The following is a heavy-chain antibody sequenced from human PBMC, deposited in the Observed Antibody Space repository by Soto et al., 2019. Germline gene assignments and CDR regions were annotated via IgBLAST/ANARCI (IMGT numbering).Heavy chain of an antibody. CDR2: IYYTGTA. CDR3: AKVTRFCRSNGCFPIHFAP. J-gene: IGHJ5*02. D-gene: IGHD2-2*01. Sequence: PSETLSLTCTVSGVSINSASYYWGWLRQHPGRGLEWFGHIYYTGTAYYNPSLKSRAAISLDASKSQFSLTLTSVTAADTAVYFCAKVTRFCRSNGCFPIHFAPWGQGTLVTVSS. CDR1: GVSINSASYY. V-gene: IGHV4-31*03.